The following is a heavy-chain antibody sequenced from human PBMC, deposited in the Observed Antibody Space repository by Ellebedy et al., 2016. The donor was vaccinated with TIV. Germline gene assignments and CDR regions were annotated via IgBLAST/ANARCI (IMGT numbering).Heavy chain of an antibody. V-gene: IGHV3-21*04. CDR1: GFTFSSFG. D-gene: IGHD2-2*02. J-gene: IGHJ6*02. CDR2: IDSSSTYI. CDR3: AREGGYCASTSCYMSHYWYYGMDV. Sequence: PGGSLRLSCAASGFTFSSFGMNWVRQASGKGLEWVSSIDSSSTYIYYADSVKGRFTISRDNAKNSLYLHMNSLRAEDTAVYYCAREGGYCASTSCYMSHYWYYGMDVWGQGTTVTVSS.